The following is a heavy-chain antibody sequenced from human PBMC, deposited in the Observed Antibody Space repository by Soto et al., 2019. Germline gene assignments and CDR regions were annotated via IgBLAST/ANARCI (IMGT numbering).Heavy chain of an antibody. CDR3: ARGDKVVVVAAATQNYYYYYYGMDV. Sequence: GASVKVSCKASGGTFSSYAISWVRQAPGQGLEWMGGIIPIFGTANYAQKFQGRVTITADESTSTAYMELSSLRSEDTAVYYCARGDKVVVVAAATQNYYYYYYGMDVWGQGTTVTVSS. CDR1: GGTFSSYA. J-gene: IGHJ6*02. V-gene: IGHV1-69*13. CDR2: IIPIFGTA. D-gene: IGHD2-15*01.